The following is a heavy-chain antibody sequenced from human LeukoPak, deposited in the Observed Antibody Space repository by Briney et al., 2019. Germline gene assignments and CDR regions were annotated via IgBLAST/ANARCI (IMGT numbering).Heavy chain of an antibody. CDR1: GGSISIYY. CDR2: IYYSGNT. CDR3: ARLSTGGTPFNWFDS. Sequence: PSETLSLTCTVSGGSISIYYWTWIRQPPGKGLEWIGYIYYSGNTNYNPSLKSRVTMSVDTSKNQFSLKLNSVTAADTAVYYCARLSTGGTPFNWFDSWGQGALVTVP. J-gene: IGHJ5*01. D-gene: IGHD6-13*01. V-gene: IGHV4-59*12.